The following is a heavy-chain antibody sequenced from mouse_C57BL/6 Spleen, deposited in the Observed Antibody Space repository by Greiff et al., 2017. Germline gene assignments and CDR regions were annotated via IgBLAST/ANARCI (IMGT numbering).Heavy chain of an antibody. CDR1: GYTFTGYW. J-gene: IGHJ4*01. Sequence: QVQLQQSGAELMKPGASVKLSCKATGYTFTGYWIEWVKHRPGHGLELIGEILPGSGSTNYNEKLKGKATFTADTSSNTAYMQLSSLTTEDSARYYCASSNLYYAMDYWGQGTSVTVSS. CDR2: ILPGSGST. CDR3: ASSNLYYAMDY. V-gene: IGHV1-9*01. D-gene: IGHD2-5*01.